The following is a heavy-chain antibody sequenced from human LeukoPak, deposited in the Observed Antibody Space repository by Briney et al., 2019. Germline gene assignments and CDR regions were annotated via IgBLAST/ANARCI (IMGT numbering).Heavy chain of an antibody. CDR1: GGSISSSSYY. CDR3: ARLVATSPRFDY. J-gene: IGHJ4*02. Sequence: SETLSLTCTVSGGSISSSSYYWGWIRQPPGKGLEWIGSIYYSGSTYYNPSLKSRVTISVDTSKDQFSLKLSSVTAADTAVYYCARLVATSPRFDYWGQGTLVTVSS. V-gene: IGHV4-39*01. D-gene: IGHD5-12*01. CDR2: IYYSGST.